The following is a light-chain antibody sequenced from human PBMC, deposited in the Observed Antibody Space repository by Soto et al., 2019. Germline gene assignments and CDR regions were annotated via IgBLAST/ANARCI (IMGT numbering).Light chain of an antibody. Sequence: IVLTQSPATLSVSAGERATLSCRDTQSIMRHLVWYQQKPGQAPRLVXYGASIRAKGIPARFSGSGSGTELTLTISSLQSEDFAVYSCQQYNDWPTWTFGQGTKVDIK. CDR2: GAS. CDR3: QQYNDWPTWT. CDR1: QSIMRH. V-gene: IGKV3D-15*01. J-gene: IGKJ1*01.